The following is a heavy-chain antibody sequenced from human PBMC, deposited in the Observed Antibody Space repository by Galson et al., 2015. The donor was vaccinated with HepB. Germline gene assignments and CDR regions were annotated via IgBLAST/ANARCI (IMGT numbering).Heavy chain of an antibody. J-gene: IGHJ6*02. CDR2: IRSKAYGGTT. Sequence: SLRLSCAASGFTFGDYAMSWVRQAPGKGLEWVGFIRSKAYGGTTEYAASVKGRFTISREDSKSIAYLQMNSLKTEDTAVYYCTRDNYMVRGAGRGMDVWGQGTTVTVSS. CDR3: TRDNYMVRGAGRGMDV. CDR1: GFTFGDYA. D-gene: IGHD3-10*01. V-gene: IGHV3-49*04.